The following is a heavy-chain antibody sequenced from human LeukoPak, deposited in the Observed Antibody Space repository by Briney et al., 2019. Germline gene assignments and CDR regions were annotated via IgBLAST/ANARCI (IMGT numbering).Heavy chain of an antibody. CDR3: ARAGWTDAFDI. CDR1: GHTFTTYY. D-gene: IGHD3/OR15-3a*01. CDR2: INPNSGGT. J-gene: IGHJ3*02. Sequence: ASVKVSCKASGHTFTTYYMHWGRQAPGQGLEWMGRINPNSGGTDYAQKFQGRVTMTRDTSISTLYMELGSLRSDDTAVYYCARAGWTDAFDIWGQGTMVTVSS. V-gene: IGHV1-2*06.